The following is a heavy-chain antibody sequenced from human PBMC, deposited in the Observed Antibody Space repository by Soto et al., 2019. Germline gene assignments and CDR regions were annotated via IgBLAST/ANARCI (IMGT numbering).Heavy chain of an antibody. CDR3: PKAARYFHSSLGWCDP. Sequence: GESLKISCKGSGYSFTSYWIGWVRQMPGKGLEWMGIIYPGDSDTRYSPSFQGQVTISADKSISTAYLQWRSLKASDTAMYYCPKAARYFHSSLGWCDPCDPGTLVTGSS. CDR2: IYPGDSDT. V-gene: IGHV5-51*01. CDR1: GYSFTSYW. J-gene: IGHJ5*02. D-gene: IGHD3-9*01.